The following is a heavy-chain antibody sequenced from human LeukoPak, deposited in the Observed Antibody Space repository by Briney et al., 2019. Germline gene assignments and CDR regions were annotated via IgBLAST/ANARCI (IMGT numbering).Heavy chain of an antibody. V-gene: IGHV3-30*02. CDR2: IRYDGSNK. Sequence: GGSLRLSCAASGFTFSSYGMHWVRQAPGKGLEWVAFIRYDGSNKYYADSVKGRFTIPRDNSKNTLYLQMNSLRAEDTAVYYCAKELELQSYYYYYMDVWGKGTTVTVSS. CDR3: AKELELQSYYYYYMDV. D-gene: IGHD1-7*01. CDR1: GFTFSSYG. J-gene: IGHJ6*03.